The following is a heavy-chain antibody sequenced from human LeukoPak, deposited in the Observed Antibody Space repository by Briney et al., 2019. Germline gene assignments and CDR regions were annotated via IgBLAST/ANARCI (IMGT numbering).Heavy chain of an antibody. Sequence: PGGSLRLSCAASGFTFSSYAMHWVRQAPGKGLEWVSAISGSGGSTYYADSVKGRFTISRDNSKNTLYLQMNSLRAEDTAVYYCAKDLKMGYCSGGSCSVYWGQGTLVTVSS. J-gene: IGHJ4*02. V-gene: IGHV3-23*01. CDR3: AKDLKMGYCSGGSCSVY. CDR1: GFTFSSYA. CDR2: ISGSGGST. D-gene: IGHD2-15*01.